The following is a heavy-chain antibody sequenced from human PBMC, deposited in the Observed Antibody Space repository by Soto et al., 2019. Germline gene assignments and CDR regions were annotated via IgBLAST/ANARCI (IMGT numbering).Heavy chain of an antibody. J-gene: IGHJ4*02. CDR2: IDKSGGDT. D-gene: IGHD2-2*01. V-gene: IGHV3-23*05. Sequence: EVQLLESGGDLVQPGGSLRLSCAASGFTFTNYLMTWVRQAPGKGLEWVSSIDKSGGDTYYADSVKGRFTISRDNSKNTLYLQMNGLRAEDTALYYRAKDTYSRSWYFWGQGTLVTVSS. CDR1: GFTFTNYL. CDR3: AKDTYSRSWYF.